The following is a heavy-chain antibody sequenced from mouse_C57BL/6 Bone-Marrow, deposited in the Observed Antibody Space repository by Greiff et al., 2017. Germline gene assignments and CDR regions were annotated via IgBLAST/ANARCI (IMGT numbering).Heavy chain of an antibody. CDR1: GFNIKDYY. CDR2: IDPEDGET. Sequence: EVKLKQSGAELVNPGASVKLSCTASGFNIKDYYMHWVKQRTEQGLEWIGRIDPEDGETKYAPKFQGKATITADTSSNTAYLQLSSLTSEDTAVYYCARLSLTTVVAPGFAYWGQGTLVTVSA. J-gene: IGHJ3*01. D-gene: IGHD1-1*01. V-gene: IGHV14-2*01. CDR3: ARLSLTTVVAPGFAY.